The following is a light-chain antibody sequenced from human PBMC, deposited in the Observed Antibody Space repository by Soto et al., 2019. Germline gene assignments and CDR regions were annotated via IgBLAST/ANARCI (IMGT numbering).Light chain of an antibody. J-gene: IGLJ2*01. V-gene: IGLV1-40*01. Sequence: QSELTQPPSVSGAPGQRVTISCTGSSSNIGAGYNVHWYQQLPGTAPKLLIYSNSNRPSGVPDRFSGSKSGTSASLAITGLQAEDEADYYCQSYDSSLSGHVVFGGGTKLTVL. CDR1: SSNIGAGYN. CDR3: QSYDSSLSGHVV. CDR2: SNS.